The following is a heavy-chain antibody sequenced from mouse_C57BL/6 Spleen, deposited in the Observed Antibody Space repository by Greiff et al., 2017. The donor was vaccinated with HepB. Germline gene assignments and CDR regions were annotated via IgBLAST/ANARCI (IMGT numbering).Heavy chain of an antibody. V-gene: IGHV1-19*01. J-gene: IGHJ1*03. CDR2: INPYNGGT. Sequence: VQLKQSGPVLVKPGASVKMSCKASGYTFTDYYMNWVKQSHGKSLEWIGVINPYNGGTSYNQKFKGKATLTVDKSSSTAYMELNSLTSEDSAVYYCARGTTVAPRYFDVWGTGTTVTVSS. CDR3: ARGTTVAPRYFDV. CDR1: GYTFTDYY. D-gene: IGHD1-1*01.